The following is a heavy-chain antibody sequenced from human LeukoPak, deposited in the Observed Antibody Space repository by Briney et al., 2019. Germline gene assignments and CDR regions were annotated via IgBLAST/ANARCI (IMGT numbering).Heavy chain of an antibody. CDR3: ARAIEVGAMTPFDY. Sequence: SETLSLTCTVSGGSISSYYWSWIRQPPGKGLEWIGSIYHSGSTYYNPSLKSRVTISVDTSKNQFSLKLSSVTAADTAVYYCARAIEVGAMTPFDYWGQGTLVTVSS. CDR1: GGSISSYY. J-gene: IGHJ4*02. V-gene: IGHV4-38-2*02. D-gene: IGHD1-26*01. CDR2: IYHSGST.